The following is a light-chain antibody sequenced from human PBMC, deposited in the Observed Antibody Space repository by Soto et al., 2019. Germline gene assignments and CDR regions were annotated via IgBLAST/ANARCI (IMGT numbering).Light chain of an antibody. CDR3: QRYNSAPRK. V-gene: IGKV1-27*01. CDR1: QGISNY. Sequence: DIQMTQSPSSLSASVGDRVTITCRASQGISNYLAWYQQKPGKVPKLLIYAASTLQSGVPSRFSGSGSGTDFTPTISSMQTKDVANDCCQRYNSAPRKFGKRIKVEIK. CDR2: AAS. J-gene: IGKJ1*01.